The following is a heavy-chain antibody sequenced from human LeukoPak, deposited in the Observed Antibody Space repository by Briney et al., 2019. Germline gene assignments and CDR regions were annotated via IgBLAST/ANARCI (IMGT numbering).Heavy chain of an antibody. CDR1: GFTFSSYA. D-gene: IGHD5-18*01. CDR3: AKSPEGYSYGPFDY. Sequence: GGSMRLSCAASGFTFSSYAMSWVRQAPGKGLEWVSAISGSGGSTYYADSVKGRFTISRDNSKNTLYLQMNSLRAEDTAVYYCAKSPEGYSYGPFDYWGQGTLVTVSS. J-gene: IGHJ4*02. V-gene: IGHV3-23*01. CDR2: ISGSGGST.